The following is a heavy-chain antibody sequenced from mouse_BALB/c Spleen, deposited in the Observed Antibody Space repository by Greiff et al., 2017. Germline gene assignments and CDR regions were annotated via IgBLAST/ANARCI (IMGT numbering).Heavy chain of an antibody. CDR3: ARGHYYGSSYWYFDV. V-gene: IGHV5-17*02. CDR1: GFTFSSFG. J-gene: IGHJ1*01. CDR2: ISSGSSTI. D-gene: IGHD1-1*01. Sequence: EVHLVESGGGLVQPGGSRKLSCAASGFTFSSFGMHWVRQAPEKGLEWVAYISSGSSTIYYADTVKGRFTISRDNARNILYLQMSSLRSEDTAMYYCARGHYYGSSYWYFDVWGAGTTVTVSS.